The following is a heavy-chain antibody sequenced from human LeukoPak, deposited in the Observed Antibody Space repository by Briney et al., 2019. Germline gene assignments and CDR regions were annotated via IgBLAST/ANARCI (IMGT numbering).Heavy chain of an antibody. CDR1: GGSISSSSYY. CDR2: IYYSGSP. V-gene: IGHV4-39*01. D-gene: IGHD3-22*01. J-gene: IGHJ4*02. CDR3: ARLDSSGLKYYFDY. Sequence: SETLSLTCTVSGGSISSSSYYWGWIRQPPGKGLEWIGSIYYSGSPYYNPSLKSRVTISVDTSKNQFSLKLSSVTAAETAVYYCARLDSSGLKYYFDYWGQGTLVTVSS.